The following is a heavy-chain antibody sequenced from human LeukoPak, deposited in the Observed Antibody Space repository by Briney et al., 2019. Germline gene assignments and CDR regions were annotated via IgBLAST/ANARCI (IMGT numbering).Heavy chain of an antibody. CDR3: ARAYYYDSSGYYRADAFDI. CDR1: GGSIRSYY. V-gene: IGHV4-59*01. J-gene: IGHJ3*02. D-gene: IGHD3-22*01. Sequence: SETLSLTCTVSGGSIRSYYWSWIRQPPGKGLEWIGYIYYSGSTNYNPSPKSRVTISVDTSKNQFSLKLSSVTAADTAVHYCARAYYYDSSGYYRADAFDIWGQGTMVTVSS. CDR2: IYYSGST.